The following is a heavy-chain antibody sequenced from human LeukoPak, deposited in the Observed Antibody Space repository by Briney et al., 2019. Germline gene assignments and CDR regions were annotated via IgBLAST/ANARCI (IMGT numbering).Heavy chain of an antibody. Sequence: PGGSLRLSCAASGFTFSSYGMHWVRQAPGKGLEWVAFIRYDGSNKYYADSVKGRFTISRDNSKSTLYLQMNSLRAEDTAVYYCAKGPMVRGVGEAFDYWGQGTLVTVSS. CDR1: GFTFSSYG. J-gene: IGHJ4*02. CDR3: AKGPMVRGVGEAFDY. D-gene: IGHD3-10*01. V-gene: IGHV3-30*02. CDR2: IRYDGSNK.